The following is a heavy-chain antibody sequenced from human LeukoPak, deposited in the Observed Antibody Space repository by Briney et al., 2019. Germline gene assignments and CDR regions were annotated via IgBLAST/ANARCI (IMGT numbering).Heavy chain of an antibody. CDR3: ASDLLEQHTLVHYDRGVNSDY. Sequence: SVKVSCKASGGTFSSYAISWVRQAPGQGLEWMGGIIPIFGTANYAQKFQGRVTITTDESTSTAYMELSSLRSEDTAVYYCASDLLEQHTLVHYDRGVNSDYWGQGTLVTVSS. D-gene: IGHD3-22*01. CDR2: IIPIFGTA. V-gene: IGHV1-69*05. CDR1: GGTFSSYA. J-gene: IGHJ4*02.